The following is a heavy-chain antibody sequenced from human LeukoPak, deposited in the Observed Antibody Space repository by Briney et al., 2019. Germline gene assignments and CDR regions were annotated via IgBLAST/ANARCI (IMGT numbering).Heavy chain of an antibody. CDR3: TRDYYDSSGLPFDY. CDR1: GYSFRSHS. D-gene: IGHD3-22*01. V-gene: IGHV3-21*01. CDR2: ISSISHYI. Sequence: PGGSLTLSCAGSGYSFRSHSMNWVRQAPGKGLEWVSSISSISHYIYYADSVKGRFTISRDNAKNSLYLQMNSLRAEDTALCYCTRDYYDSSGLPFDYWGQGTLVTVSS. J-gene: IGHJ4*02.